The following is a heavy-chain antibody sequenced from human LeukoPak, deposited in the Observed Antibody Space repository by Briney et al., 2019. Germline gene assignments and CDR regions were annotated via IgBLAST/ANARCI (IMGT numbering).Heavy chain of an antibody. Sequence: SETLSLTCAVYDESFSGYYCSWIRQPPRKGLEWIGEIDHSGSTNYNPSLQSRVTISVDTSKNQFSLRVSSVSAADTAVYYCARGNRPYGEHEAFDIWGHGTTVTVSP. V-gene: IGHV4-34*01. CDR3: ARGNRPYGEHEAFDI. CDR2: IDHSGST. CDR1: DESFSGYY. D-gene: IGHD3-10*01. J-gene: IGHJ3*02.